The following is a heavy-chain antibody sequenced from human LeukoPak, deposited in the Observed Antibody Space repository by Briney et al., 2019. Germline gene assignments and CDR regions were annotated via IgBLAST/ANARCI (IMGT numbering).Heavy chain of an antibody. CDR2: ITRSGSNL. CDR3: ARNFDS. Sequence: GGSLRLSCVASGFTLTSSDFNWIRQAPGKGLEWLSTITRSGSNLYYADSVKGRFTTSRDDAKDSVYLQMESLRVEDTAIYYCARNFDSWGQGTLVTVSS. J-gene: IGHJ4*02. V-gene: IGHV3-21*01. CDR1: GFTLTSSD.